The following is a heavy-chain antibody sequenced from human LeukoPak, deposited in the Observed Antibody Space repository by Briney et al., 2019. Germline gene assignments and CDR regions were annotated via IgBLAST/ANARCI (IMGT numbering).Heavy chain of an antibody. V-gene: IGHV3-74*01. CDR3: ARSHSGSYHNYFDY. Sequence: PGGSLRLSCAASGFTFSSYWMHWVRHAPEKGLVWVSRINSDGSSTSYADSVKGRFTISRDNAKYTLYLQMNSLRAEDTAVYYCARSHSGSYHNYFDYWGQGTLVTVSS. CDR2: INSDGSST. CDR1: GFTFSSYW. D-gene: IGHD1-26*01. J-gene: IGHJ4*02.